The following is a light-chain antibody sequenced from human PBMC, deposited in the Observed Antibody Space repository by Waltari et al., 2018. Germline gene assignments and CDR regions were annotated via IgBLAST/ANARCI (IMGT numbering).Light chain of an antibody. J-gene: IGKJ1*01. CDR2: GVS. CDR1: QSVSRA. V-gene: IGKV3-20*01. CDR3: QNYERLPAT. Sequence: VLTQSPGTLSLSPGERATLSCRASQSVSRALVGYQQKPGQAPRHLIYGVSNRATGSPDRFSGSGSGTDFSLTISRLEPEDFAVYYCQNYERLPATFGQGTRVEIK.